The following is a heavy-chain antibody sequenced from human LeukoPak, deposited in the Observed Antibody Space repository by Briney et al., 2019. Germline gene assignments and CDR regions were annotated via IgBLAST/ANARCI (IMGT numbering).Heavy chain of an antibody. V-gene: IGHV3-23*01. D-gene: IGHD1-26*01. CDR1: GFTFSSYA. Sequence: GGSLRLSCAASGFTFSSYAMSWVRQAPGKGLEWVAGISASGSSTYFADSVKGRFTLSRDNSKKLLYLHINNLRAEDTAVYYCAKERGGTFNGDFDYWGQGTLVTVS. J-gene: IGHJ4*02. CDR3: AKERGGTFNGDFDY. CDR2: ISASGSST.